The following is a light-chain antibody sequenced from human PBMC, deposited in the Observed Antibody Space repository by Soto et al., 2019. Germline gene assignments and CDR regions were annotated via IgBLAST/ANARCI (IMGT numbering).Light chain of an antibody. J-gene: IGKJ4*01. CDR2: AAS. V-gene: IGKV3-15*01. CDR1: QSITL. CDR3: QQYNSWPLT. Sequence: EIVMTQSPATLSVSPGERATVSCRASQSITLLAWYQQEPGQPPRLLMYAASTRATGVPDRFSGSGSGTEFTLTISSLQSEDFAVYYCQQYNSWPLTFGGGTKVE.